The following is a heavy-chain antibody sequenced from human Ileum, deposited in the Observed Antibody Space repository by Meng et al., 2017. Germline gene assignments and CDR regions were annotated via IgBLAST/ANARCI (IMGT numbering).Heavy chain of an antibody. J-gene: IGHJ4*02. D-gene: IGHD3-3*01. Sequence: VELQQSGPGLVKPSHTLSLTCDVSGGSVSSNIAAWNWIRQSPLRGLEWLGRTYYRSKWYSEYAVSVKSRISITPDTSKNQFSLQMNSVTPEDTAVYYCASGSGSLDYWGPGTLVTVSS. CDR3: ASGSGSLDY. V-gene: IGHV6-1*01. CDR2: TYYRSKWYS. CDR1: GGSVSSNIAA.